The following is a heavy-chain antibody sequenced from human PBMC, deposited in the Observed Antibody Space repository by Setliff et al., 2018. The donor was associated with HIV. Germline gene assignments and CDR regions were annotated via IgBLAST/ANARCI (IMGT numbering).Heavy chain of an antibody. CDR1: RFSFSTSW. Sequence: PGGSLRLSCAASRFSFSTSWMTWVRQAPGKGLEWIANINPDGNKKYHAGSVWGRFTISRDNAKNSLYLQMNSLRAEDTAVYYCAKESGLYSNYKYYYYMDVWGKGTTVTVSS. D-gene: IGHD4-4*01. CDR2: INPDGNKK. J-gene: IGHJ6*03. V-gene: IGHV3-7*01. CDR3: AKESGLYSNYKYYYYMDV.